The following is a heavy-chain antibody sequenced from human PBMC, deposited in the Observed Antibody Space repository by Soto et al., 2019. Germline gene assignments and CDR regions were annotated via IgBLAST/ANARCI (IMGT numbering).Heavy chain of an antibody. V-gene: IGHV4-31*03. Sequence: EESGPGLVTPSETLSLICSVSGGSVNNANYLWNWIRHHPENGLEWIGYIYYSGSTRYNPSFKTRATLSIDTSKNQFSLRRSSVTVADTRVNFCARDADYGGSRGGMDVWGRGTTVTVSS. D-gene: IGHD4-17*01. J-gene: IGHJ6*02. CDR2: IYYSGST. CDR3: ARDADYGGSRGGMDV. CDR1: GGSVNNANYL.